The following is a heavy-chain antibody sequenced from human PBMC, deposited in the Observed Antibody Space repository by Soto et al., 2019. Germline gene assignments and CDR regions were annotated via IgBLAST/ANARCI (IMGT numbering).Heavy chain of an antibody. D-gene: IGHD3-22*01. V-gene: IGHV3-23*01. Sequence: PGGSLRLSCAASGFTFSSYAMSWVRQAPGKGLEWVSAISGSGGSTYYADSVKGRFTISRDNSKNTLYLQMNSLRAEDTAVYYCAQGDYYDSSGYYRDSYYYYGMDVWGQGTTVTVSS. CDR2: ISGSGGST. J-gene: IGHJ6*02. CDR3: AQGDYYDSSGYYRDSYYYYGMDV. CDR1: GFTFSSYA.